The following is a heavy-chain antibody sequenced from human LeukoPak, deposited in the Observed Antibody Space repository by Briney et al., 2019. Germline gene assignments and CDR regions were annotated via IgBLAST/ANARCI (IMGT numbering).Heavy chain of an antibody. CDR2: IYYSGST. D-gene: IGHD3-3*01. Sequence: SETLSLTCTVSGDSISSYYWSWIRQPPGKGLEWIGYIYYSGSTNYNPSLKSRVTISVDTSKNQFSLKLSSVTAADTAVYYCARDNALRFLEGRAFDIWGQGTMVTVSS. CDR3: ARDNALRFLEGRAFDI. CDR1: GDSISSYY. J-gene: IGHJ3*02. V-gene: IGHV4-59*12.